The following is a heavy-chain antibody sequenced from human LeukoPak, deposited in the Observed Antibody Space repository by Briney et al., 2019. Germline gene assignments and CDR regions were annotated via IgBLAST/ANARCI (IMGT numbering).Heavy chain of an antibody. CDR3: ARDLAARHFDY. CDR2: IWYDGSKK. J-gene: IGHJ4*02. CDR1: GFTFSSYG. V-gene: IGHV3-33*01. D-gene: IGHD6-6*01. Sequence: PGRSLKLSWEASGFTFSSYGMHWVRQAPGKGLEGEAVIWYDGSKKYYGDSVKGRFTISRDNSKNKLYLQMNSLRGEDTAIYYCARDLAARHFDYWGQGTLVTVSS.